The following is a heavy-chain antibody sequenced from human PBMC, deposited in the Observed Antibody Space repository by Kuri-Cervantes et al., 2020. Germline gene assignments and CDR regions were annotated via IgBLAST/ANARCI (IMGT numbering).Heavy chain of an antibody. J-gene: IGHJ4*02. CDR3: ARSNIAAAGTNFDY. Sequence: GESLKISCAASGFTFSSYSMNWVRQAPGKGLEWVSSIGSSSSYIYYADSVKGRFTISRDNAKNSLYLQMNSLRAEDTAVYYCARSNIAAAGTNFDYWGQGTLVTVSS. D-gene: IGHD6-13*01. CDR2: IGSSSSYI. V-gene: IGHV3-21*01. CDR1: GFTFSSYS.